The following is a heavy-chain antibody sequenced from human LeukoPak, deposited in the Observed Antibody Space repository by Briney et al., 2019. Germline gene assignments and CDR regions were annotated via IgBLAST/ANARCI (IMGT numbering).Heavy chain of an antibody. CDR3: ARGYYGSGSYYMDY. D-gene: IGHD3-10*01. V-gene: IGHV1-18*01. CDR1: GYTFTSYG. CDR2: ISAYNGNT. J-gene: IGHJ4*02. Sequence: ASVKVSCKASGYTFTSYGISWVRQAPGQGLEWMGWISAYNGNTNYAQKLQGRVTMTTDTSTSTAYMELRSLRSEDTAVYYCARGYYGSGSYYMDYWGQGTLVTVSS.